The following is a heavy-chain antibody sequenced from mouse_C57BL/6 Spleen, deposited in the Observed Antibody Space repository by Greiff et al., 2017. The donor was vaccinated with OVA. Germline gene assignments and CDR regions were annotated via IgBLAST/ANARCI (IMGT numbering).Heavy chain of an antibody. Sequence: VKLVESGPELVKPGASVKISCKASGYSFTSYYIHWVKQRPGQGLEWIGWIYPGSGNTKYNEKFKGKATLTADTSSSTAYMQLSSLTSEDSAVYYCARGDYSNSLFAYWGQGTLVTVSA. CDR3: ARGDYSNSLFAY. V-gene: IGHV1-66*01. CDR2: IYPGSGNT. J-gene: IGHJ3*01. D-gene: IGHD2-5*01. CDR1: GYSFTSYY.